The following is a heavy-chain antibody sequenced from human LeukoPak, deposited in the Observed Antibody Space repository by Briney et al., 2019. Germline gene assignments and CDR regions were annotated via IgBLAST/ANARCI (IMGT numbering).Heavy chain of an antibody. J-gene: IGHJ4*02. D-gene: IGHD3-10*01. CDR3: ARGITTDY. Sequence: PGGSLRLSCAASGFTFSNFAMTWVRLAPGRGLEWVSTLSGSGDSTHFVDSVKGRFTISRDNSKNTLYLQMNRLRVEDTALYYCARGITTDYWGQGTLVTVSS. CDR2: LSGSGDST. CDR1: GFTFSNFA. V-gene: IGHV3-23*01.